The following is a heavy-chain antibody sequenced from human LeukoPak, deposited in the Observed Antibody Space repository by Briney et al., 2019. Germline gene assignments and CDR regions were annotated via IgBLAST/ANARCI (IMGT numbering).Heavy chain of an antibody. D-gene: IGHD6-13*01. CDR2: ISAYNGNT. J-gene: IGHJ6*04. CDR1: GYTVTSYG. V-gene: IGHV1-18*04. CDR3: ARAIAAAGTRAHYYGMDV. Sequence: ASVKVSCKASGYTVTSYGISWVRQAPGQGLEWMGWISAYNGNTNYAQKLQGRVTMTTDTSTSTAYMELRSLRSDDTAVYYCARAIAAAGTRAHYYGMDVWGKGTTVTVSS.